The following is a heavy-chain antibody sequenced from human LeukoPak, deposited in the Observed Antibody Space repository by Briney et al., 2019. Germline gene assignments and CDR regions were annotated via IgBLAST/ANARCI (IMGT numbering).Heavy chain of an antibody. J-gene: IGHJ4*02. CDR3: ARQPKAAASLG. V-gene: IGHV4-38-2*02. CDR2: IYHSGST. CDR1: GYSISSGYY. D-gene: IGHD6-13*01. Sequence: SETLSLTCTVSGYSISSGYYWGWIRQPPGKGLEWIGSIYHSGSTYYNPSLKSRVTISVDTSKNQFSLKLSSVTAADTAVYYCARQPKAAASLGWGQGTLVTVSS.